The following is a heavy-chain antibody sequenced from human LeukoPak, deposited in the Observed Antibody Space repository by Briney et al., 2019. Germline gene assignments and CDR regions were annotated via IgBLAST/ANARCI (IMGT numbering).Heavy chain of an antibody. V-gene: IGHV4-59*08. CDR2: IYYSGST. CDR3: ARFREREAGDEGPDY. D-gene: IGHD1-1*01. CDR1: GGSISDYY. Sequence: SETLSLTCTVSGGSISDYYWSWIRQPPGKGLEWIGYIYYSGSTNYNPSLKSRVTISVDTSKNQFSLKLSSVTAADTAVYYCARFREREAGDEGPDYWGQGTLVTVSS. J-gene: IGHJ4*02.